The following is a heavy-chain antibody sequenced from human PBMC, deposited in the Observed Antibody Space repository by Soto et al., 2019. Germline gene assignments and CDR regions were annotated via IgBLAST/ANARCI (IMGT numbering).Heavy chain of an antibody. CDR2: ISYDGSNK. Sequence: QVQLVESGGGVVQPGRSLRLSCAASGFTFSSYGMHWVRQAPGKGLEWVAVISYDGSNKYYADSVKGRFTTSRDNSKNTLYLQMNSLRAEDTAVYYCAKDLDTVVVPAAYNWFDPWGQGTLVTVSS. CDR1: GFTFSSYG. CDR3: AKDLDTVVVPAAYNWFDP. D-gene: IGHD2-2*03. V-gene: IGHV3-30*18. J-gene: IGHJ5*02.